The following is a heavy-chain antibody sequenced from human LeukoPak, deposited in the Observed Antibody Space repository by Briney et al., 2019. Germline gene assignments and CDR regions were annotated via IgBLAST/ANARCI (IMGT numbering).Heavy chain of an antibody. V-gene: IGHV4-34*01. CDR1: GGSFSGYY. Sequence: SETLSLTCAVYGGSFSGYYWSWIRQPPGKGLEWIGEVNHSGSTNYNPSLKSRVTISVDTSKNQFSLKLSSVTAADTAVYYCARGREFDYWGQGTLVTVSS. CDR2: VNHSGST. J-gene: IGHJ4*02. CDR3: ARGREFDY.